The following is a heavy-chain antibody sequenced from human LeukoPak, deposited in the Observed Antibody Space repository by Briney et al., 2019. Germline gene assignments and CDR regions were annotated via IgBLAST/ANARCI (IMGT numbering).Heavy chain of an antibody. V-gene: IGHV3-7*01. Sequence: GGSLRLSCAASGYTFSNYGMHWVRQAPGKGLEWVASINPEGSEKYSADSVKGRFTISRDNAKNSLYLQMDSLRVEDTALYYCARDLAYSRLDYWGQGMLVTVSS. CDR1: GYTFSNYG. D-gene: IGHD5-18*01. J-gene: IGHJ4*02. CDR2: INPEGSEK. CDR3: ARDLAYSRLDY.